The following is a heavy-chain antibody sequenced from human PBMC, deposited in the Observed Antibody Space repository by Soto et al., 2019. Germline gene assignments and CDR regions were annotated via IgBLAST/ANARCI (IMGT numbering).Heavy chain of an antibody. J-gene: IGHJ4*02. CDR3: ARQGNVDYFGY. V-gene: IGHV3-30-3*01. CDR2: ISYDGSNK. CDR1: GFTFSSYA. Sequence: GGSLRLSCAASGFTFSSYAMHWVRQAPGKGLEWVAVISYDGSNKYYADSVKGRFTISRDNSKNTLYLQMNSLRAEDTAVYYCARQGNVDYFGYWGQGTLVTVSS.